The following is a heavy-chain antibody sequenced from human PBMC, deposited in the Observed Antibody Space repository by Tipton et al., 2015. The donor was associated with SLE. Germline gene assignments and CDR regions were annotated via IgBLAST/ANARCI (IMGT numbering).Heavy chain of an antibody. J-gene: IGHJ5*02. D-gene: IGHD7-27*01. V-gene: IGHV4-34*01. Sequence: LRLSCAVYGGSFSGYYWSWIRQPPGKGLEWIGEINHSGSTNYNPSLKSRVTISVDTSKNQFSLKLSSVTAADTAVYYCARVSSVNWGSFNWFDPWGQGTLVTVSS. CDR1: GGSFSGYY. CDR3: ARVSSVNWGSFNWFDP. CDR2: INHSGST.